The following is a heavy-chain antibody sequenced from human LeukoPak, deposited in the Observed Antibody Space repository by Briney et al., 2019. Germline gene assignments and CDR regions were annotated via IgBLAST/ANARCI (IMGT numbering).Heavy chain of an antibody. CDR2: IYPGDSDT. D-gene: IGHD3-3*01. V-gene: IGHV5-51*01. J-gene: IGHJ4*02. CDR1: GYSFTSYL. Sequence: GEPLKISCKGSGYSFTSYLIGWVRQMPGKGLEWMGIIYPGDSDTRYSPSFQAQVTISADKSISTAYLQWSSLKASDTAMYYCARRKRRYDFWSGYYAFDYWGQGTLVTVSS. CDR3: ARRKRRYDFWSGYYAFDY.